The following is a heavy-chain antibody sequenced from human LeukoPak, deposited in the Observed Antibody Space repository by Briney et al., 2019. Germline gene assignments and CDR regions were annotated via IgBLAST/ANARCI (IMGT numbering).Heavy chain of an antibody. CDR1: GGSISSYY. V-gene: IGHV4-59*08. Sequence: SSETLSLTCTVSGGSISSYYWSWIRQPPGKGLEWIGYIYYSGSTNYNPSLKSRVTISADTSKNQFSLKLSSVTAADTAVYYCARSNSSGWYGGFDSDYWGQGTLVTVSS. CDR2: IYYSGST. CDR3: ARSNSSGWYGGFDSDY. D-gene: IGHD6-19*01. J-gene: IGHJ4*02.